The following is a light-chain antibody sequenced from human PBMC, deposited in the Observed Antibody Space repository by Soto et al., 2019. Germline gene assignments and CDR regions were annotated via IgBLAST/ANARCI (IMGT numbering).Light chain of an antibody. J-gene: IGKJ2*01. CDR3: QQYDSWRYT. CDR1: QSVSSN. Sequence: EIVMTQSPATLSVSPGERATLSCRASQSVSSNLAWYQQKPGQAPRLLIYGASTRATGIPARFSGSGSGTEFTLTISSLQSEDFAVYYCQQYDSWRYTFGQGTKLEIK. CDR2: GAS. V-gene: IGKV3-15*01.